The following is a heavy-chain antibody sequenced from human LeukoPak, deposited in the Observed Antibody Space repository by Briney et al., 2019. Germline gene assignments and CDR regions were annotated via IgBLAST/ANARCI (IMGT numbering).Heavy chain of an antibody. D-gene: IGHD6-19*01. V-gene: IGHV4-4*07. CDR2: IYTSGST. J-gene: IGHJ6*02. CDR1: GGSISSYY. CDR3: ARDFAVAGISVLPYYYYGMGV. Sequence: SETLSLTCTVSGGSISSYYWSWIRQPAGKGLEWIGRIYTSGSTNYNPSLKSRVTMSVDTSKNQFSLKLSSVTAADTAVYYCARDFAVAGISVLPYYYYGMGVWGQGTTVTVSS.